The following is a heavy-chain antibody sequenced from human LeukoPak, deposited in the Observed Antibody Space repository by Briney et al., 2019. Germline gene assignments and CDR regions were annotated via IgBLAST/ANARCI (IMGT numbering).Heavy chain of an antibody. D-gene: IGHD3-3*01. Sequence: PGGSLRLSCAASGFTFSSYAMSWVRQAPGKGLEWASGISGSGGSTNYADSVKGRFTISRDNSKNTLYLQMNSLRAEDTAVYYCAKDLRFLEWLLEGDYWGQGTLVTVSS. CDR3: AKDLRFLEWLLEGDY. V-gene: IGHV3-23*01. CDR2: ISGSGGST. CDR1: GFTFSSYA. J-gene: IGHJ4*02.